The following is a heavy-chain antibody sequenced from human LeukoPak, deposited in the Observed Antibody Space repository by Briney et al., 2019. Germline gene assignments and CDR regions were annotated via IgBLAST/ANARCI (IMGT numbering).Heavy chain of an antibody. CDR3: ARGQPRASYYYYGMDV. Sequence: SETLSLTCAVYGGSFSGYYWSWIRQPPGKGLEWIGEINHSGSTNYNPSLKSRVTISVDTSENQFSLKLSSVTAADTAVYYCARGQPRASYYYYGMDVWGQGTTVTVSS. J-gene: IGHJ6*02. CDR2: INHSGST. CDR1: GGSFSGYY. V-gene: IGHV4-34*01. D-gene: IGHD2-2*01.